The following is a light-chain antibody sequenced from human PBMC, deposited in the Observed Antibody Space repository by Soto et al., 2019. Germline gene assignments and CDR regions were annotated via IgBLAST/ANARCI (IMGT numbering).Light chain of an antibody. J-gene: IGLJ3*02. CDR1: SSNVGRNA. V-gene: IGLV1-44*01. CDR2: TNN. Sequence: QSVLTQSPSASGTPGQRVTISCSGSSSNVGRNAVQWYQHFPGTAPKLLIHTNNQRPSVVPDRFSGSKSGTSASLAIRGRQSEDEADYYCAAWDDSLNGWVFGGGTKLTVL. CDR3: AAWDDSLNGWV.